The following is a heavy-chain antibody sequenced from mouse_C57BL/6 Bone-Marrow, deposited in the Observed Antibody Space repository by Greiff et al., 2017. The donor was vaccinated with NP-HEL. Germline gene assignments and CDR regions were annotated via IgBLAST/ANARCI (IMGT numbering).Heavy chain of an antibody. D-gene: IGHD2-3*01. CDR2: IYPSDSET. CDR3: APLLSEYFDY. CDR1: GYTFTSYW. Sequence: QVQLQQPGAELVRPGSSVKLSCKASGYTFTSYWMDWVKQRPGQGLEWIGNIYPSDSETHYNQKFKDKATLTVDKSSSTAYMQLSSLTSEDSAVYYCAPLLSEYFDYWGQGTTLTVSS. V-gene: IGHV1-61*01. J-gene: IGHJ2*01.